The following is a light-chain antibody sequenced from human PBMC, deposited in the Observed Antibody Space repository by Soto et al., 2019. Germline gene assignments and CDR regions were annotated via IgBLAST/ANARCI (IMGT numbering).Light chain of an antibody. Sequence: EIVLTQSPGTLSLSPGERATLSCRASQSISSSYLAWYQQRPGQAPRLLIFGASYRATGIPDRFSGSGSGTDFTLTISRLELEDFAVYYCQQYNSSPPEFTFGTG. CDR2: GAS. J-gene: IGKJ3*01. CDR3: QQYNSSPPEFT. CDR1: QSISSSY. V-gene: IGKV3-20*01.